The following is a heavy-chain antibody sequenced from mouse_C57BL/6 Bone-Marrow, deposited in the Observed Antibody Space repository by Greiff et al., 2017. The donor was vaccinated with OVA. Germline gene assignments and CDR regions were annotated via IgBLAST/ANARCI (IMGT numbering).Heavy chain of an antibody. J-gene: IGHJ1*03. CDR2: IDLETCGI. Sequence: QVQLQQSGAELVRPGASVKLSCKASGFTFTDYEMHCVKQTPVHGLEWIGSIDLETCGIAYNQKFKGKATLTADKSSSTAYMELSSLTSEDSAVYYCTRAATVFHFDVWGTGTTVTVSS. V-gene: IGHV1-23*01. CDR1: GFTFTDYE. D-gene: IGHD1-1*01. CDR3: TRAATVFHFDV.